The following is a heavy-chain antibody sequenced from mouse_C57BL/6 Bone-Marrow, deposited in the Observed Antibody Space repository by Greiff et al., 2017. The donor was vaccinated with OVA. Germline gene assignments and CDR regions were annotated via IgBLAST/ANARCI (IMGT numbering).Heavy chain of an antibody. Sequence: VQLQQSGPGLAKPSQTLSLTCSVTGYSITSDYWNWIRKFPGNKLEYMGYISYSGSTYYNPSLKSRISITRDTSKTQYYLQLNSVTTEDTATYYCARDYGSSFYWYFDVWGTGTTVTVSS. J-gene: IGHJ1*03. CDR3: ARDYGSSFYWYFDV. CDR2: ISYSGST. D-gene: IGHD1-1*01. V-gene: IGHV3-8*01. CDR1: GYSITSDY.